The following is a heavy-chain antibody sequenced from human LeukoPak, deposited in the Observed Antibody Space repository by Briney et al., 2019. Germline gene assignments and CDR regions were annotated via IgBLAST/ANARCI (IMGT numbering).Heavy chain of an antibody. CDR3: ARGAYYYDSSGYYSGWFDP. D-gene: IGHD3-22*01. CDR1: GYTFTGYY. Sequence: GASVKVSCKASGYTFTGYYMHWVRQAPGQRLEWMGWINAGNGNTKYSQKFQGRVTITRDTSASTAYMELSSLRSEDTAVYYCARGAYYYDSSGYYSGWFDPWGQGTLVTVSS. CDR2: INAGNGNT. J-gene: IGHJ5*02. V-gene: IGHV1-3*01.